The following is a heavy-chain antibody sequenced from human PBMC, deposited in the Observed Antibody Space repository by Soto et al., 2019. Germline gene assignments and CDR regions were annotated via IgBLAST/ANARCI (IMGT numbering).Heavy chain of an antibody. Sequence: GGSLSLSCAASGFTFSSYWMSWVRQAPGKGLEWVANIKQDGSEKYYVDSVKGRFTVSRDNAKNSLYLQMNSLRAEDTAVYYCARGWNDYSNYLRKTYYYYYYGMDVWGQGTTVTVSS. V-gene: IGHV3-7*04. J-gene: IGHJ6*02. CDR3: ARGWNDYSNYLRKTYYYYYYGMDV. D-gene: IGHD4-4*01. CDR2: IKQDGSEK. CDR1: GFTFSSYW.